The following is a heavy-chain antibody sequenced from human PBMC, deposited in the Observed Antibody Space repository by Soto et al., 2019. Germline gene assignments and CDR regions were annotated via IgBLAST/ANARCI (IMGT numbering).Heavy chain of an antibody. Sequence: PGGSLRLSCAASGFSFSSYWMTWVRQAPGKGLEWVANIKEDGSEKFYVDSVKGRFTISRDNAKNSLYVQMNSLRDDDTAVYYCARHHSFCTSTSCYFDYWGQGTQVTVSS. CDR2: IKEDGSEK. J-gene: IGHJ4*02. V-gene: IGHV3-7*03. CDR1: GFSFSSYW. D-gene: IGHD2-2*01. CDR3: ARHHSFCTSTSCYFDY.